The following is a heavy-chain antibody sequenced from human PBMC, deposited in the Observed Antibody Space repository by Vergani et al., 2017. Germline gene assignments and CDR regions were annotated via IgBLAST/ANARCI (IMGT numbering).Heavy chain of an antibody. CDR2: IWYDGSNK. J-gene: IGHJ4*02. V-gene: IGHV3-33*01. D-gene: IGHD3-22*01. CDR1: GFTFSSYG. CDR3: AREDYYDSSGYYQF. Sequence: QVQLVESGGGVVQPGRSLRLSCAASGFTFSSYGIHWVRQAPGKGLEWVAVIWYDGSNKYYADSVKGRFTISRDNSKNTLYLQMNSLRAEDTAVYYCAREDYYDSSGYYQFWGQGTLVTVSS.